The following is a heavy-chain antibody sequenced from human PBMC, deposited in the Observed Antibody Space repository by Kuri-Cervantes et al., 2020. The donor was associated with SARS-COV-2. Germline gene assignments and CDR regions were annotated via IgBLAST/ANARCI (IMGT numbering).Heavy chain of an antibody. D-gene: IGHD4-23*01. Sequence: GESLKISCAASGFTFSSYAMHWVRQAPGKGLEWVAVISYDGSNKYYADSVKGRFTISRDNSKNTLYLQINSLRAEDTAVYYCARDHGGIMYYFDYWGQGTLVTVSS. CDR3: ARDHGGIMYYFDY. CDR2: ISYDGSNK. V-gene: IGHV3-30*07. J-gene: IGHJ4*02. CDR1: GFTFSSYA.